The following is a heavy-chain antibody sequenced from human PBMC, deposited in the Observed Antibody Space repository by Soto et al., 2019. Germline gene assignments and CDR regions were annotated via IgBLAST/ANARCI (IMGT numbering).Heavy chain of an antibody. D-gene: IGHD3-16*01. CDR2: INAYNGNT. Sequence: ASVKVSCKASGYTFTSYAMHWVRQAPGQRLEWMGWINAYNGNTKYAQKFQGRVTMTTDTSTTTAYMELTSLRSDDTAVYYCARSRGGSYYYYFYYMDVWGTGTTVTVSS. CDR3: ARSRGGSYYYYFYYMDV. V-gene: IGHV1-3*01. CDR1: GYTFTSYA. J-gene: IGHJ6*03.